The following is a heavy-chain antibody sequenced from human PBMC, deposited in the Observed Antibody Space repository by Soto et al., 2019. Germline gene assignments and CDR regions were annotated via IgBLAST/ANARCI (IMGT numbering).Heavy chain of an antibody. Sequence: ASVKVSCKASGYTFTSYGISWVRQAPGQGLEWMGWISAYNGNTNYAQKLQGRVTMTTDTSTSTAYMELRSLRSDDTAVYYCATTRSAYYGSGSLDYCGQGTLVTVSS. D-gene: IGHD3-10*01. CDR2: ISAYNGNT. J-gene: IGHJ4*02. CDR1: GYTFTSYG. CDR3: ATTRSAYYGSGSLDY. V-gene: IGHV1-18*01.